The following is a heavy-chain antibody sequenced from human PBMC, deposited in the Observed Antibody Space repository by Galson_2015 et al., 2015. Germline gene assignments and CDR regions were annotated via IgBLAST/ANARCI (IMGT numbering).Heavy chain of an antibody. CDR3: ARGVYSSGSHYYGMDV. D-gene: IGHD6-25*01. Sequence: PALVKPTQTLTLTCTFSGFSLSTSGMRVSWIRQPPGKALEWLARVDWDDDKFYSTSLKTRLTISKDTSKNQVVLTMTNMDPVDTATYWCARGVYSSGSHYYGMDVWGQGTTVTVSS. J-gene: IGHJ6*02. CDR2: VDWDDDK. CDR1: GFSLSTSGMR. V-gene: IGHV2-70*04.